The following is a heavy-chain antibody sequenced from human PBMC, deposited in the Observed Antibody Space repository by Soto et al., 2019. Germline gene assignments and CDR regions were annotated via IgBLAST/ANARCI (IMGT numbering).Heavy chain of an antibody. Sequence: GGSLRLSCAASGFTFSSYWMHWFRQAPGKGLVWVSRINSDGSSTSYADSVKGRFTISRDNAKNTLYLQMNSLRAEDTAVYYCARERKDSVYNGMDVWGQGTTVTVSS. V-gene: IGHV3-74*01. CDR2: INSDGSST. CDR3: ARERKDSVYNGMDV. J-gene: IGHJ6*02. D-gene: IGHD4-4*01. CDR1: GFTFSSYW.